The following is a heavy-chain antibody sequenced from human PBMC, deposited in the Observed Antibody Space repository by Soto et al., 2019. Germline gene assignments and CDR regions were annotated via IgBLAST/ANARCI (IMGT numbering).Heavy chain of an antibody. CDR1: GDSISSDYW. D-gene: IGHD2-2*01. Sequence: QVQLHESGPRLMTPSGTLSLTCAISGDSISSDYWWNWVRQAPGKGLEWIGEDYRDGTTNYKPPLASRVTLSQAYYQNLFSLELSSVTAADAAVYYCARGYRGYCVRAGCYGGAFEIWGQGTLVTVSS. J-gene: IGHJ3*02. CDR2: DYRDGTT. CDR3: ARGYRGYCVRAGCYGGAFEI. V-gene: IGHV4-4*02.